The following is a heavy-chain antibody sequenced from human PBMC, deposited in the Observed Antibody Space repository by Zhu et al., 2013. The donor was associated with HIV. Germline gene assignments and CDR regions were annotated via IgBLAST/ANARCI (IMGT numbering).Heavy chain of an antibody. CDR3: ARRYYDSSGYGAFDI. Sequence: QVQLVQSGAEVKKPGASVKVSCTASGYTFTSYDINWVRQATGQGLEWMGWMNPNSGNTGYAQKFQGRVTITRNTSISTAYMELSSLRSEDTAVYYCARRYYDSSGYGAFDIWGQGTMVTVSS. CDR1: GYTFTSYD. J-gene: IGHJ3*02. D-gene: IGHD3-22*01. V-gene: IGHV1-8*03. CDR2: MNPNSGNT.